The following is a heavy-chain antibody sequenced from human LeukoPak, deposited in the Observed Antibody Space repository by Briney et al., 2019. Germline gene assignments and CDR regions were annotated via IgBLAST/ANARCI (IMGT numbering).Heavy chain of an antibody. CDR1: GFTFSSYS. J-gene: IGHJ4*02. Sequence: PGGSLRLSCAASGFTFSSYSMNWVRQAPGKGLEWVSYISSSSSTIYYADSVKGRFTISRDNAKNSLYLQMNSLRAEDTAVYYCARDPGEAAAAPPDYWGQGTLVTVSS. V-gene: IGHV3-48*04. CDR3: ARDPGEAAAAPPDY. CDR2: ISSSSSTI. D-gene: IGHD6-13*01.